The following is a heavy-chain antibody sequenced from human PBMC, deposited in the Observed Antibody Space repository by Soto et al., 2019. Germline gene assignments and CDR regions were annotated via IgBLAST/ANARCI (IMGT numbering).Heavy chain of an antibody. Sequence: ASVKVSCKASGYTFTSYGISWVRQAPGQGLEWMGWISAYNGNTNYAQKLQGRVTMTTDTSTSTAYMELRSLRSDDTAVYYCARYGGYCSSTSCQGYNWFDPWGQGTLGTVPQ. J-gene: IGHJ5*02. CDR2: ISAYNGNT. D-gene: IGHD2-2*01. CDR3: ARYGGYCSSTSCQGYNWFDP. V-gene: IGHV1-18*04. CDR1: GYTFTSYG.